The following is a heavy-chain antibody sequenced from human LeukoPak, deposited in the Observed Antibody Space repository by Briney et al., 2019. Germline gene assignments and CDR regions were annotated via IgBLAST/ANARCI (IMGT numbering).Heavy chain of an antibody. J-gene: IGHJ4*02. D-gene: IGHD6-19*01. CDR1: GGSFSGYY. CDR3: ARMWDSSADY. V-gene: IGHV4-59*01. CDR2: IFSSGST. Sequence: SETLSLTCAVYGGSFSGYYWSWIRQPPGKGLEWIGYIFSSGSTNYNPSLKSRVTISVDASKNQFSLKLDSVTAADTAVYYCARMWDSSADYWGQGTLVTVSS.